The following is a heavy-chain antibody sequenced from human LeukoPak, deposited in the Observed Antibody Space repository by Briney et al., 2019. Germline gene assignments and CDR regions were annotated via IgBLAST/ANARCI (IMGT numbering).Heavy chain of an antibody. CDR1: GFTFTSYW. V-gene: IGHV3-7*05. CDR2: IRQDGSEK. J-gene: IGHJ5*02. Sequence: GGSLRLSCAVSGFTFTSYWMSWVRQAPGKGLEWVANIRQDGSEKYYVDSVKGRFSISRDNDKKSLYLQMNSLRADDTGVYYCARENVDYDFWSGYPNWFDPWGQGTLVTVSS. D-gene: IGHD3-3*01. CDR3: ARENVDYDFWSGYPNWFDP.